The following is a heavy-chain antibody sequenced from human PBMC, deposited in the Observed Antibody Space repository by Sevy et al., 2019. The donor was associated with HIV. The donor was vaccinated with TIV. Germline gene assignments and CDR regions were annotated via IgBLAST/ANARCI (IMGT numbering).Heavy chain of an antibody. CDR1: GFTFNFHG. D-gene: IGHD4-4*01. V-gene: IGHV3-30*02. J-gene: IGHJ5*02. CDR2: IWHDGSNK. CDR3: ARETDNSARWLDP. Sequence: GGSLRLSFAASGFTFNFHGMHWVRQAPGKGLEWVAFIWHDGSNKYMADSVKGRFTISRDNSKNTWFLQMNSLTVEDTAVYYCARETDNSARWLDPWGQGTLVTVSS.